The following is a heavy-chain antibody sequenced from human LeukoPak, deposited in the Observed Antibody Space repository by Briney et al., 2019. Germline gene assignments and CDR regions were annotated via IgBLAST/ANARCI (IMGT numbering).Heavy chain of an antibody. CDR3: VKRWFDP. J-gene: IGHJ5*02. CDR2: IRTKSEGATT. CDR1: GFTVSDFW. Sequence: GGSLRLSCAASGFTVSDFWMIWVRQAPGRGLEWVGHIRTKSEGATTQYAAPVKGRFTVSRDDSKNTVYLQMDSLQSDDTAVYYCVKRWFDPWGQGTLVTVSS. V-gene: IGHV3-15*01.